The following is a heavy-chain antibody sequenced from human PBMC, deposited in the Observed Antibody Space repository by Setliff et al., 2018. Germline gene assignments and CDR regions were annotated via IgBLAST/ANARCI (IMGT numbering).Heavy chain of an antibody. Sequence: ASVKVSCKASGYTFTNYLIHWVRQSPGQGPEWMGWINAGNGHTKFSQSFQGRLSISSDTSASTVYMDLHNLGSEDTAVYFCVRVDMVLSNFDFWGQGTLVTVSS. V-gene: IGHV1-3*01. J-gene: IGHJ4*02. CDR2: INAGNGHT. CDR3: VRVDMVLSNFDF. D-gene: IGHD3-10*01. CDR1: GYTFTNYL.